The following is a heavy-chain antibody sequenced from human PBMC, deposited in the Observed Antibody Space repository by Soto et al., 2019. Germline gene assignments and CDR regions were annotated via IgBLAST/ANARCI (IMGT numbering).Heavy chain of an antibody. Sequence: GASVKVSCKASGYTFTSYGISWVRQAPGQGLEWMGWISAYNGNTNYAQKLQGRVTMTTDTSTSTAYMELRSLRSDDTAVYYCARDNSESLRFLEWSPYYYYYYGMDVWGQGTTVTVSS. CDR1: GYTFTSYG. CDR2: ISAYNGNT. V-gene: IGHV1-18*01. D-gene: IGHD3-3*01. CDR3: ARDNSESLRFLEWSPYYYYYYGMDV. J-gene: IGHJ6*02.